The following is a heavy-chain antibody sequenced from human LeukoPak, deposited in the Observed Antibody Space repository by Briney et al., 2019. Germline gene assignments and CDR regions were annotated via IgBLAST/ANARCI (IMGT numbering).Heavy chain of an antibody. CDR2: INPNSGDT. CDR3: ARGGCNDGSCSFRGFDP. V-gene: IGHV1-2*02. CDR1: GYTFSVYH. J-gene: IGHJ5*02. D-gene: IGHD2-15*01. Sequence: ASLKVSFKASGYTFSVYHMHWVRQAPGQGLEWMGWINPNSGDTSYAQKFQGRVTMTRDTSISTAYMELSRLRSDDTAVYYCARGGCNDGSCSFRGFDPGGQGTLVIVSA.